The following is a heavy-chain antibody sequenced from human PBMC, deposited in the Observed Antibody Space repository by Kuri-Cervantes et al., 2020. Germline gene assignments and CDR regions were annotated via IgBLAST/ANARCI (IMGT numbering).Heavy chain of an antibody. V-gene: IGHV4-34*01. J-gene: IGHJ2*01. Sequence: SETLSLTCAVYGGSFSGYYWSWIRQPPGKGLEWIGEINHSGSTNYNPSLKSRVTISVDTSKNQFSLKLSSVTAADTAVYYCARQGVIMVWYFDLWGRGTQV. CDR3: ARQGVIMVWYFDL. CDR2: INHSGST. D-gene: IGHD3-3*01. CDR1: GGSFSGYY.